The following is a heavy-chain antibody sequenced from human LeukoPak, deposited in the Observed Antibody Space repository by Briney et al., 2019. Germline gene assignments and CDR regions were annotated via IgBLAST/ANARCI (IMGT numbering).Heavy chain of an antibody. D-gene: IGHD3-10*01. J-gene: IGHJ4*02. V-gene: IGHV1-18*01. CDR2: ISAYNGNT. CDR3: ARAHYYGSGRPYYFDY. Sequence: GASVKVSCKASGYTFTSYGISWVRQAPGQGLEWMGWISAYNGNTNYAQKLQGRVTMTTDTSTSTAYMELRSLRSDDTAVYYCARAHYYGSGRPYYFDYWGQGTLVTVSS. CDR1: GYTFTSYG.